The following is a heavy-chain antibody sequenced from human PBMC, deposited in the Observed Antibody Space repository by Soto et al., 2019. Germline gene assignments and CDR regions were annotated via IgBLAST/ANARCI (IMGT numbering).Heavy chain of an antibody. CDR3: ASSSSTSPYYFDY. Sequence: QVQLVESGGGVVQPGRSLRLSCAASGFTFSSYGMHWVRQAPGKGLEWVAVIWYDGSNKYYADSVKGRFTISRDNSKNTLYLQMNSLRAEDTAVYYCASSSSTSPYYFDYWGQGTLVTVSS. CDR2: IWYDGSNK. CDR1: GFTFSSYG. D-gene: IGHD2-2*01. V-gene: IGHV3-33*01. J-gene: IGHJ4*02.